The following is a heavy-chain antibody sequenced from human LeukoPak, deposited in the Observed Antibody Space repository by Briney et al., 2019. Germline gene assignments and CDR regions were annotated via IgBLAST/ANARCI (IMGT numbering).Heavy chain of an antibody. CDR3: ARDLIPPNWFDP. Sequence: GASVKVSCKASGGTFSSYTISWVRQATGQGLEWMGWMNPNSGNTGYAQKFQGRVTMTRNTSISTAYMELSSLRSEDTAVYYCARDLIPPNWFDPWGQGTLVTVSS. CDR2: MNPNSGNT. V-gene: IGHV1-8*02. J-gene: IGHJ5*02. CDR1: GGTFSSYT.